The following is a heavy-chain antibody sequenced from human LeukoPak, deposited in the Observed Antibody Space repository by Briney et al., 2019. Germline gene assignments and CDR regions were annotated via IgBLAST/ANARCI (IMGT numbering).Heavy chain of an antibody. CDR3: ARDALDIVVVPAARRPSYMDV. J-gene: IGHJ6*03. CDR1: GYTFTGYY. CDR2: INPNSGGT. D-gene: IGHD2-2*01. V-gene: IGHV1-2*02. Sequence: ASVKVSCKASGYTFTGYYMHWVRQAPGQGLEWMGWINPNSGGTNYAQKFQGRVTMTRDTSISTAYMELSRLRSDDTAVYYCARDALDIVVVPAARRPSYMDVWGKGTTVTVSS.